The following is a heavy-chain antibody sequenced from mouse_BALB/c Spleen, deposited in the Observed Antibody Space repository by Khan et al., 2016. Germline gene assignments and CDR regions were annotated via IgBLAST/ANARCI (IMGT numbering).Heavy chain of an antibody. CDR3: ARLHYYGWFAY. J-gene: IGHJ3*01. CDR1: GFAFSRYW. D-gene: IGHD1-2*01. CDR2: INPDSSTI. Sequence: EVKLLESGGGLVQPGGSLKLSCAASGFAFSRYWMSWVRQAPGKGLEWIGEINPDSSTINYTPSLKDKFIISRDNAKNTLYLQMSKVRSEDTALYYCARLHYYGWFAYWGQGTLVTVSA. V-gene: IGHV4-1*02.